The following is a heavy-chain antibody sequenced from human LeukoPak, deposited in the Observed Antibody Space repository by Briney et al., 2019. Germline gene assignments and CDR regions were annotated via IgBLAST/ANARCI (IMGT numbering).Heavy chain of an antibody. CDR2: INPNSGGT. V-gene: IGHV1-2*02. CDR1: GYTFTGYY. CDR3: ARVIAVSYYYYMDV. D-gene: IGHD6-19*01. J-gene: IGHJ6*03. Sequence: ASVKVSCKASGYTFTGYYMHWVRQAPGQGLEWMGWINPNSGGTNYAQKFQGRVTMTRDTSISTAYMELSRLRSDDTAVYYCARVIAVSYYYYMDVWGKGTTVTVSS.